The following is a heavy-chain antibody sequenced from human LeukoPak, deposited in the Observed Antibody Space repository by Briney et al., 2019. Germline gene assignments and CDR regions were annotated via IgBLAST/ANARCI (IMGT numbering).Heavy chain of an antibody. CDR2: INPNSGGT. V-gene: IGHV1-2*04. CDR3: ARDLSDSTGYGIDP. D-gene: IGHD2-21*01. J-gene: IGHJ5*02. CDR1: GYTFTGYY. Sequence: ASVKVSCKASGYTFTGYYMHWVRQAPGQGLEWMGWINPNSGGTNYAQRFQGWVTMTRDTSISTAYMELSRLRSDDTAVYYCARDLSDSTGYGIDPWGQGTLVTVSS.